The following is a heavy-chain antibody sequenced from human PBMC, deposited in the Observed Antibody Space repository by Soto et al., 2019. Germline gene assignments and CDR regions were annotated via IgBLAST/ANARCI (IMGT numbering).Heavy chain of an antibody. Sequence: PSETLSLTCTVSGGSMSSSSYYWGWIRQPPGKGLEWIGSIYYTGSTYYNPSLKSRVTMSQDMSKNQFSLRLTSVTAADTAVYYCARFYCSGGTCYFYNWFDPWGQGILVTVSS. CDR1: GGSMSSSSYY. J-gene: IGHJ5*02. CDR3: ARFYCSGGTCYFYNWFDP. V-gene: IGHV4-39*01. CDR2: IYYTGST. D-gene: IGHD2-15*01.